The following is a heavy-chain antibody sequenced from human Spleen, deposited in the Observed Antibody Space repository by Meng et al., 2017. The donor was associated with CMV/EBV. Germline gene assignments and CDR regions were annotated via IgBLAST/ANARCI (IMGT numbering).Heavy chain of an antibody. CDR3: ANGVAGNYYYGMDV. D-gene: IGHD6-19*01. J-gene: IGHJ6*02. V-gene: IGHV3-23*01. CDR2: ISGSGGST. Sequence: GESLKISCAASGFTFSSYAMSWVRQAPGKGLEWVSAISGSGGSTYYADSVKGRFTISRDNSKKTLFLQMNSLRAEDTAVYYCANGVAGNYYYGMDVWGQGTTVTVS. CDR1: GFTFSSYA.